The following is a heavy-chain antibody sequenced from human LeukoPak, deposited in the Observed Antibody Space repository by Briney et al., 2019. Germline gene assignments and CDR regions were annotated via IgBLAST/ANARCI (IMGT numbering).Heavy chain of an antibody. CDR1: GFTFSSYA. CDR2: ISGSGGST. D-gene: IGHD6-19*01. Sequence: GGSLRLSCAASGFTFSSYAMSWVRQAPGKGLGWVSAISGSGGSTYYADSVKGRFTISRDNSKNTLYLQMNSLRAEDTAVYYCARDSSGCPSDYWGQGTLVTVSS. CDR3: ARDSSGCPSDY. V-gene: IGHV3-23*01. J-gene: IGHJ4*02.